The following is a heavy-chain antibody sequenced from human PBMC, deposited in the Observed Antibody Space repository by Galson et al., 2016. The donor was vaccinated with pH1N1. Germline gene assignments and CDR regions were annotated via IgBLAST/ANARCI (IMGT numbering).Heavy chain of an antibody. D-gene: IGHD6-6*01. Sequence: LSLTCTVSGGSISSGGYYWSWIRQHPGEGLEWIGYIYYSGSTYYNPSLKSRVTISVDTSKNQFSLKLSSVTAADTAVYYCARVGGSSELGFFADYWGQGTLVTVSS. CDR3: ARVGGSSELGFFADY. CDR1: GGSISSGGYY. J-gene: IGHJ4*02. CDR2: IYYSGST. V-gene: IGHV4-31*03.